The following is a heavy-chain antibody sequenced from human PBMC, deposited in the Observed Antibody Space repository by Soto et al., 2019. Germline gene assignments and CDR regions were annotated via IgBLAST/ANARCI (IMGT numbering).Heavy chain of an antibody. D-gene: IGHD6-6*01. J-gene: IGHJ3*02. CDR3: ARREGMAARHDGYDI. Sequence: QVRLVQSGTEVKKPGASVKVSCKASGYTFTNYDVTWVRQAPGQGLEWMGWISTSTGNTNYAQKLQGRVTMTTDTSASTAYMELRSLRSDDTAVYYCARREGMAARHDGYDIWGQGTMVTVSS. CDR1: GYTFTNYD. V-gene: IGHV1-18*04. CDR2: ISTSTGNT.